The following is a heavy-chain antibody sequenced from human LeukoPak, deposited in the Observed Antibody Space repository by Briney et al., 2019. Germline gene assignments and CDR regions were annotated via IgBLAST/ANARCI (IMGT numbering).Heavy chain of an antibody. D-gene: IGHD6-19*01. J-gene: IGHJ2*01. CDR1: GSTFNTYS. CDR3: ANLGIAVASWYFDL. Sequence: GGSLRLSCAVPGSTFNTYSMNWVRQAPGKALQWVSSIRGGSDYIYYADSVKGRFSISRDNARNSLYLQMISLRAEDTALYYCANLGIAVASWYFDLWGRGTLVTVSS. V-gene: IGHV3-21*01. CDR2: IRGGSDYI.